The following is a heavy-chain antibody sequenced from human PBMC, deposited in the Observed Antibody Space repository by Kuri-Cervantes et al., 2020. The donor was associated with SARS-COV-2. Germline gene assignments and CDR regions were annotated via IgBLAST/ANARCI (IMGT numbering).Heavy chain of an antibody. V-gene: IGHV3-66*01. CDR2: INSGGST. J-gene: IGHJ6*03. CDR1: GFAANTFY. Sequence: GGSLRPPCAASGFAANTFYMSWVRQAPGRGLEWISNINSGGSTYYEDSVMGRFTISRDDSKNTLYLQMNSLRAEDTAVYYCAKDGQCKLYCTSNSGSHYYDYYMDVWGKGNTVTVSS. D-gene: IGHD2-2*01. CDR3: AKDGQCKLYCTSNSGSHYYDYYMDV.